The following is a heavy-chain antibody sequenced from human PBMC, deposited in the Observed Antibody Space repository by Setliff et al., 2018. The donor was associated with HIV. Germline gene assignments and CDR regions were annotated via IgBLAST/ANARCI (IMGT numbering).Heavy chain of an antibody. D-gene: IGHD4-4*01. CDR1: GGSLISGGYY. CDR3: ARDLTSNSNCFEP. J-gene: IGHJ5*02. Sequence: PSETLSLTCSVSGGSLISGGYYWSWIRQHPGKGLEWIGYVYYTGKTYYNPSLESRISMSVDTSKSQFSLKLTSVTAADTAIYYCARDLTSNSNCFEPWGQETLVTVSS. V-gene: IGHV4-31*03. CDR2: VYYTGKT.